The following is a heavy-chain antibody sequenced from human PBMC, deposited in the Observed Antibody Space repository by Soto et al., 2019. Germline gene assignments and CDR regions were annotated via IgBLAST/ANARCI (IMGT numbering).Heavy chain of an antibody. CDR1: GFKLSSSR. Sequence: GALRPSCVASGFKLSSSRMTWVRQAPGKGLEWVASISASGKDTFYRHSVKGRFAISRDNAGTSLSLRMDSLRVEDTAVYHCARVHLVAGSAFYCDMDVWGPRTAVTVSS. CDR3: ARVHLVAGSAFYCDMDV. D-gene: IGHD6-6*01. CDR2: ISASGKDT. J-gene: IGHJ6*02. V-gene: IGHV3-21*06.